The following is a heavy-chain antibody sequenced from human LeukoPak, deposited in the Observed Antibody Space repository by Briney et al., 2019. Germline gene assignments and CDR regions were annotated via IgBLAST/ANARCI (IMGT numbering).Heavy chain of an antibody. CDR1: GFTFSSYG. J-gene: IGHJ4*02. Sequence: GGSLRLSCAASGFTFSSYGMHWVRQAPGKGLEWVAFIRYDGSNKYYADSVKGRFTISRDNSKNTLYLQMNSLRAEDTAVYYCAKDNRGYNPPFDYWGQGTLVTVSS. V-gene: IGHV3-30*02. CDR3: AKDNRGYNPPFDY. CDR2: IRYDGSNK. D-gene: IGHD5-24*01.